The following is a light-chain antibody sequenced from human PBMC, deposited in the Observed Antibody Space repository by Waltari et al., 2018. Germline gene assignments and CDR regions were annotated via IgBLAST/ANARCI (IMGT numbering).Light chain of an antibody. Sequence: QSVLTQPPSASGTPGQGVTISCSGSRSNIGTNPVTWYQQLPGTAPKVPMYSNNQRPSGVPDRFSGSKSGTSASLAVSGLQSEDEGDYYCATWDDSLNGVVFGGGTKLTVL. CDR3: ATWDDSLNGVV. J-gene: IGLJ2*01. V-gene: IGLV1-44*01. CDR1: RSNIGTNP. CDR2: SNN.